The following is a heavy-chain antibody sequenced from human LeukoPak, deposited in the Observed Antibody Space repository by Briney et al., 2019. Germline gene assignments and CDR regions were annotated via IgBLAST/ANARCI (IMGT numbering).Heavy chain of an antibody. Sequence: SVNLSCKASGGTFSSYAISWVRQAPGPGLEWMGGIIPIFGTANYAQKFQGRVTITADESTSTAYMELSSLRSEDTAVYYCSSRGETDDYWGQGTLVTVSS. CDR2: IIPIFGTA. J-gene: IGHJ4*02. CDR1: GGTFSSYA. CDR3: SSRGETDDY. V-gene: IGHV1-69*13. D-gene: IGHD2-21*01.